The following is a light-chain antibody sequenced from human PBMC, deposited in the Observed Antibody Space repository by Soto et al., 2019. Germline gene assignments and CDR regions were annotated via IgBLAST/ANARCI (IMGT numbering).Light chain of an antibody. Sequence: QSVLTQPPSASGSPGQSVTISCTGTSSDVGNYNSVSWYQQHPGKAPKVIIYEVTKRPSGVPDRFSGSKSGNTASLTVSGLQAEDEADYYCSSYAANSRVFGTGTKVTVL. CDR3: SSYAANSRV. V-gene: IGLV2-8*01. J-gene: IGLJ1*01. CDR2: EVT. CDR1: SSDVGNYNS.